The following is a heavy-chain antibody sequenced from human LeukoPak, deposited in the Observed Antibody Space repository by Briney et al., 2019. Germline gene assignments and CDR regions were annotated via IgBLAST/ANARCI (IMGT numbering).Heavy chain of an antibody. CDR2: IYYSGST. Sequence: SETLSLTCTVSDGSISSYYWSWIRQPPGKGLEWIGYIYYSGSTNYNPSLKSRVTISVDTSKNQFSLKLSSVTAADTAVYYCARQDTRYSIAASDTWGQGTLVTVSS. D-gene: IGHD6-13*01. CDR1: DGSISSYY. CDR3: ARQDTRYSIAASDT. J-gene: IGHJ5*02. V-gene: IGHV4-59*01.